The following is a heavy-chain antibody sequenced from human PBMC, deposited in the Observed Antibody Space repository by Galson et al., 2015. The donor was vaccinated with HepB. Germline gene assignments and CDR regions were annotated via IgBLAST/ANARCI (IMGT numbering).Heavy chain of an antibody. D-gene: IGHD6-13*01. CDR2: ISSSSSYI. Sequence: SLRLSCAASGFTFSSYSMNWVRQAPGKGLEWVSSISSSSSYIYYADSVKGRFTISRDNAKNSLYLQMNSLRAEDTAVYYCARGQQQLVRGWFDPWGQETLVTVSS. CDR3: ARGQQQLVRGWFDP. V-gene: IGHV3-21*01. CDR1: GFTFSSYS. J-gene: IGHJ5*02.